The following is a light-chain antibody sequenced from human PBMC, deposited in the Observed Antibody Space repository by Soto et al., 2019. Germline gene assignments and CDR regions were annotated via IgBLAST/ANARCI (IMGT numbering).Light chain of an antibody. CDR1: SIDIGAYDY. CDR3: SSHTSSNTRI. V-gene: IGLV2-14*03. CDR2: EVS. J-gene: IGLJ1*01. Sequence: SVLTQPASVSGCPGQSIAISCTGTSIDIGAYDYVSWYQQHPDKAPKLMIYEVSNRPSGVSNRFSGSKSVNTATLTISGLQAEDEADYYCSSHTSSNTRIFGTGTKVTVL.